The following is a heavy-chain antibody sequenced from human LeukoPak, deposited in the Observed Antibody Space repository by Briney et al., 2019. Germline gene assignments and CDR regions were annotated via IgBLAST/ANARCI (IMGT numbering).Heavy chain of an antibody. D-gene: IGHD5-12*01. Sequence: GGSLRLSCAASGFTLRSYTMNWVRQAPGKGLEWVSSIGISSNKIYYADSVKGRFIISRDNSKNTLYLQMNSLRAEDTAVYFCVRYSGYDYFFDYWGQGTLVTVSS. J-gene: IGHJ4*02. CDR3: VRYSGYDYFFDY. CDR2: IGISSNKI. V-gene: IGHV3-21*01. CDR1: GFTLRSYT.